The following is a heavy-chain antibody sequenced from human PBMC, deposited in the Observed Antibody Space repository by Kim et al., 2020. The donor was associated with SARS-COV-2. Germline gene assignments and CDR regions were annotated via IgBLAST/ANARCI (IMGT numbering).Heavy chain of an antibody. D-gene: IGHD2-2*01. CDR1: GYSFSTSW. Sequence: GESLKISCKTSGYSFSTSWISWVRQMPGKGLEWMGRIDPTDSYTNYSPSFQGHVSISDDRSINTAYLQWSSLKASESAIYYCAKMFSRSRFVAEYFQSWRQGTLVTVSS. CDR2: IDPTDSYT. J-gene: IGHJ1*01. V-gene: IGHV5-10-1*01. CDR3: AKMFSRSRFVAEYFQS.